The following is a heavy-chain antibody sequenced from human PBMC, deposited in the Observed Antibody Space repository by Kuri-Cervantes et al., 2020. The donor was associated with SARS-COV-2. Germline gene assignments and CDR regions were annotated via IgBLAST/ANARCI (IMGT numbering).Heavy chain of an antibody. CDR1: GFTLSSYS. CDR2: ISGSRRYI. V-gene: IGHV3-21*01. Sequence: GESLKISCTASGFTLSSYSMNWVRQAPGKGLEWVSSISGSRRYIYYADSVRGRFTISRDNAKNSLYLQMNSLRAEDTAVYYCARDGPMAGTGGDWFDPWGQGTLVTVSS. J-gene: IGHJ5*02. D-gene: IGHD1-1*01. CDR3: ARDGPMAGTGGDWFDP.